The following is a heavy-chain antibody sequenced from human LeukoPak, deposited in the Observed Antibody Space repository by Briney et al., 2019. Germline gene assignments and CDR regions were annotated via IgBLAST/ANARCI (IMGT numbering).Heavy chain of an antibody. CDR2: ISGSASST. Sequence: GGSLRLSCAASGFTFSNYAMSWVRQAPGKGQEWVSAISGSASSTYHADSVKGRFTISRDNSKNTLYLQMNSLRADDTAVYYCAMKAVPRPRLHDAFDFRGQGTVVSVSS. CDR1: GFTFSNYA. J-gene: IGHJ3*01. CDR3: AMKAVPRPRLHDAFDF. D-gene: IGHD5-24*01. V-gene: IGHV3-23*01.